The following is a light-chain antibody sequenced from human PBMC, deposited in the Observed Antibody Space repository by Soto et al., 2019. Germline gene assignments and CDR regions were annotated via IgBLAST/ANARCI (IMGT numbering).Light chain of an antibody. CDR1: QDISNY. J-gene: IGKJ2*01. CDR3: QQYDNLPYT. CDR2: DAS. V-gene: IGKV1-33*01. Sequence: DIQIPLSPSSLSSSVGYRVPRTCQASQDISNYLNWYQQKPGKAPKLLIYDASNLETGVPSRLSGSGSGTDFTFTISSLQPEDIATYYCQQYDNLPYTFGQGTKVDIK.